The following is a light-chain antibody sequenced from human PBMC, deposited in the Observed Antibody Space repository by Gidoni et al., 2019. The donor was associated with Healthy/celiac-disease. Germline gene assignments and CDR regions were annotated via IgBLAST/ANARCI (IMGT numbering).Light chain of an antibody. CDR2: DAS. J-gene: IGKJ5*01. Sequence: EIVLTQSPATLSLSPGERATLSCRASQSVSSYLAWYQQKPGPAPRLLIYDASNRATGIPARFSGSGSGTDFTLTISSLEPEDFAVYYCQQRSNWPPITFGQXTRLEIK. V-gene: IGKV3-11*01. CDR1: QSVSSY. CDR3: QQRSNWPPIT.